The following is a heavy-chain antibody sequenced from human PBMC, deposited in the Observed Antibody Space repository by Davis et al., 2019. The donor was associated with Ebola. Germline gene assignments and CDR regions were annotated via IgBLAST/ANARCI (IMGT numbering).Heavy chain of an antibody. D-gene: IGHD4-17*01. CDR2: ISAYNGNT. CDR3: AREGRHDYGDIRVQRHGMDV. Sequence: ASVKVSCKASGYIFNMYGFSWVRQAPGQGLEWMGWISAYNGNTNYVQKLQGRVTMTTDTSTNTVYMELRSLRSDDTAVYYCAREGRHDYGDIRVQRHGMDVWGQGTTVTVSS. V-gene: IGHV1-18*01. CDR1: GYIFNMYG. J-gene: IGHJ6*02.